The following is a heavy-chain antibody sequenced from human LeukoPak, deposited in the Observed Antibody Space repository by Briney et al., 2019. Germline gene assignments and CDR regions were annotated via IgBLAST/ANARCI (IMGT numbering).Heavy chain of an antibody. CDR2: IRYDGSNE. CDR3: TKVMEQQLVSTDY. CDR1: GFTFSTYG. Sequence: QAGGSLRLSCAASGFTFSTYGMHWVRQAPGKGLEWVAFIRYDGSNENYTDSVKGRFSISRDNSKNTVYLQMNSLRTEDTAIYYCTKVMEQQLVSTDYWGQGTLVTVSP. V-gene: IGHV3-30*02. D-gene: IGHD6-6*01. J-gene: IGHJ4*02.